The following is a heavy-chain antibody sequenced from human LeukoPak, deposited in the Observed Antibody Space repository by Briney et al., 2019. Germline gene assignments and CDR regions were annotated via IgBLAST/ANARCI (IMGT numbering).Heavy chain of an antibody. J-gene: IGHJ4*02. Sequence: SETLSLTCTVSGGSISNSYWSWIRQSPGKGLEWIGYAHYSGTTNYNPSLKSRVTISVDTSKNQFSLKLRSVTAADTAVYYCARQSTMVRGVINWGQGTLVTVSS. CDR1: GGSISNSY. CDR3: ARQSTMVRGVIN. CDR2: AHYSGTT. D-gene: IGHD3-10*01. V-gene: IGHV4-59*08.